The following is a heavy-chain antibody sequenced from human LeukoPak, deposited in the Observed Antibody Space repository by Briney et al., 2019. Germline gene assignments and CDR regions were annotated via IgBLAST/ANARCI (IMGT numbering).Heavy chain of an antibody. V-gene: IGHV3-7*01. Sequence: PGGSLRLSCAASGFTVSSNYMSWVRQAPGKGLEWEANIPDDGSETNYVDSVKGRFIISRDNAKNSLSLQMNSLREEDTALYYCARGWATIPDWGQGTLVTVSS. CDR2: IPDDGSET. J-gene: IGHJ1*01. D-gene: IGHD5-24*01. CDR1: GFTVSSNY. CDR3: ARGWATIPD.